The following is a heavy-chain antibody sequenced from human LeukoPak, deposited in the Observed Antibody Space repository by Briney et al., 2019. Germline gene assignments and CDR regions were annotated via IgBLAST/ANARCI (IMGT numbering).Heavy chain of an antibody. Sequence: GESLKISCKGSGYSFTSYWIGWVRQMPGKGLEWMGIIYPGDSDTRYSPSFQGQVTISADKSISTAYLQWSSLKALDTAMYYCARLFYMATISGWFDPWGQGTLVTVSS. CDR1: GYSFTSYW. V-gene: IGHV5-51*01. J-gene: IGHJ5*02. CDR2: IYPGDSDT. CDR3: ARLFYMATISGWFDP. D-gene: IGHD5-12*01.